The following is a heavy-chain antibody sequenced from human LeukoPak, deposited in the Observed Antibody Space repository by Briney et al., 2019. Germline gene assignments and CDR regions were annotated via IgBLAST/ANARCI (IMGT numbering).Heavy chain of an antibody. CDR1: GFTFSDHA. D-gene: IGHD6-13*01. Sequence: GGSLRLSCAASGFTFSDHAMSWVRQAPAKGLEWVSSINGNGGGSYYIDSVKGRFTVSRDNSKNTLYLQMNSLRAEDTAVYYCARGSYSSSWYNWFDPWGQGTLVTVSS. CDR2: INGNGGGS. CDR3: ARGSYSSSWYNWFDP. J-gene: IGHJ5*02. V-gene: IGHV3-23*01.